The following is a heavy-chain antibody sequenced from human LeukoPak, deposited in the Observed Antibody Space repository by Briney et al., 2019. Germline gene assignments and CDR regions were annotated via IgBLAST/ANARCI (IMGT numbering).Heavy chain of an antibody. CDR2: IYYSGST. Sequence: SETLSLTCAVSGVSISSSNSYWGWIRQPPGKGLEWIGSIYYSGSTYYNPSLKSRVTISVDTSKNQFSLKLSSVTAADTAVYFCARAYSSSWYFNWFDPWGQGTLVTVSS. CDR3: ARAYSSSWYFNWFDP. J-gene: IGHJ5*02. V-gene: IGHV4-39*07. D-gene: IGHD6-13*01. CDR1: GVSISSSNSY.